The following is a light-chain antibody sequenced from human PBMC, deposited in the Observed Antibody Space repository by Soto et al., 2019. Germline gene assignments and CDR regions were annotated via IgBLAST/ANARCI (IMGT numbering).Light chain of an antibody. Sequence: QSVLTQPRSVSGSPGQSVAISCTGTSSDVGGYNYVSWYQQHPGKAPKLMIYEVNKRPSGVPDRCSGSKARHTASRTVSGLQAEDEADYYCSSYAGSSNVFGTGTQV. J-gene: IGLJ1*01. CDR3: SSYAGSSNV. CDR2: EVN. V-gene: IGLV2-8*01. CDR1: SSDVGGYNY.